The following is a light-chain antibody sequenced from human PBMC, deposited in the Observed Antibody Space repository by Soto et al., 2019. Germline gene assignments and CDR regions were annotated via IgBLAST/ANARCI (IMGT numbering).Light chain of an antibody. CDR3: SSYTSSSTSVV. CDR2: EVS. CDR1: SSDVGGYNY. Sequence: QSALTQPASVSGSPGQSITISCTGTSSDVGGYNYVSWYQQHPGKAPKLMICEVSNRPSGVSNRFSGSKSGNTASLTISGLQAEDEADYYCSSYTSSSTSVVFGGGTKVTVL. J-gene: IGLJ2*01. V-gene: IGLV2-14*01.